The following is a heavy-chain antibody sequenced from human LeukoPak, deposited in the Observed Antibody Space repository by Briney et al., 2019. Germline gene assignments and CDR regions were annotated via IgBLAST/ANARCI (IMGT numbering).Heavy chain of an antibody. V-gene: IGHV3-23*01. J-gene: IGHJ4*02. Sequence: PGGSLRLSCAASGFTFSSYTMSWVRQAPGKGLEWVSAISGSGGSTYYADSVKGRFTISRDNSKNTLYLQMNSLRAEDTAVYYCAKTTIFGVVSNFDYWGQGTLVTVSS. CDR2: ISGSGGST. CDR3: AKTTIFGVVSNFDY. CDR1: GFTFSSYT. D-gene: IGHD3-3*01.